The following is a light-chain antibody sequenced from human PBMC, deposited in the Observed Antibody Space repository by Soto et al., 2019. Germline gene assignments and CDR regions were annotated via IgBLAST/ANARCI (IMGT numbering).Light chain of an antibody. CDR2: GVS. J-gene: IGKJ4*01. Sequence: EIVMTQSPATLSVSPGERATLSCRASQSVSSNLAWYQQKPGQAPRLLIYGVSTRATGIPVRFSGSGSGTDFTLTISSLHSEDFAVYYCQKYNKGPLTFGGGTEVEI. V-gene: IGKV3-15*01. CDR1: QSVSSN. CDR3: QKYNKGPLT.